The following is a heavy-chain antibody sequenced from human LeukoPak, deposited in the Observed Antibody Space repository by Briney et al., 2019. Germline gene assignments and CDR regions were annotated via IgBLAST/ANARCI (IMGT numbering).Heavy chain of an antibody. V-gene: IGHV1-2*02. Sequence: GASVKVSCKASGYTFTNYGINWVRQAPGQGLEWMGWINPNNGDTNYAQKFQGRVTMTRDTSISTAYMELSRLRSDDTAVYYCAKDLLCPRKAECIAANWGQGTLVTVSS. CDR1: GYTFTNYG. J-gene: IGHJ4*02. D-gene: IGHD6-6*01. CDR2: INPNNGDT. CDR3: AKDLLCPRKAECIAAN.